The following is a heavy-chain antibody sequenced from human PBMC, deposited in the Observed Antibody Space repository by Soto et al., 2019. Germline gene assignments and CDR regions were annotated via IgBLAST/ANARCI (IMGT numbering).Heavy chain of an antibody. CDR2: IKQDGSEK. CDR1: GFTFSSYW. Sequence: GGSLRLSCAASGFTFSSYWMSWVRQAPGKGLEWVANIKQDGSEKYYVDSVKGRFTISRDNAKNSLYLQMNSLRPEDTGLYYCARESSRISPRLLQHWGHGNLVTVSS. CDR3: ARESSRISPRLLQH. V-gene: IGHV3-7*01. D-gene: IGHD3-16*02. J-gene: IGHJ1*01.